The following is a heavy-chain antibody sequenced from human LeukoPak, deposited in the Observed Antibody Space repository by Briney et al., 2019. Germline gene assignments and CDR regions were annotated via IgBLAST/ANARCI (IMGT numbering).Heavy chain of an antibody. V-gene: IGHV3-74*01. CDR1: GFTFSRYW. CDR2: ISTDGSST. D-gene: IGHD3-10*01. CDR3: TGPSFDASGMGFDP. J-gene: IGHJ5*02. Sequence: GGSLRLSCAASGFTFSRYWIHWVRHAPGKGPVWVSVISTDGSSTRYADSVKGRFTISRDNVKNTLYLQMNSLRVEDTAVYYCTGPSFDASGMGFDPWGQGALVTVSS.